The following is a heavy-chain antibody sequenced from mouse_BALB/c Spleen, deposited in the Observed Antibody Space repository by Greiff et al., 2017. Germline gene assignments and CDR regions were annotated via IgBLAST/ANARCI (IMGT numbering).Heavy chain of an antibody. V-gene: IGHV5-4*02. Sequence: EVMLVESGGGLVKPGGSLKLSCAASGFTFSDYYMYWVRQTPEKRLEWVATISDGGSYTYYPDSVKGRFTISRDNAKNNLYLQMSSLKSEDTAMYYCARGYYRYDGFAYWGQGTLVTVSA. J-gene: IGHJ3*01. CDR3: ARGYYRYDGFAY. D-gene: IGHD2-14*01. CDR1: GFTFSDYY. CDR2: ISDGGSYT.